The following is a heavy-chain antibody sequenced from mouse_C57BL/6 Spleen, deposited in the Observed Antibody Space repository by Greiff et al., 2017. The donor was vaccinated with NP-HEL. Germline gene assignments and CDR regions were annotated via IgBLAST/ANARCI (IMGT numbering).Heavy chain of an antibody. V-gene: IGHV1-54*01. Sequence: VQLQQSGAELVRPGTSVKVSCKASGYAFTNYLIEWVKQRPGQGLEWIGVINPGSGGTNYNEKFKGKATLTADKSSSTAYMQLSSLTSEDSAVYFCARRGDYDRFAYWGQGTLVTVSA. CDR1: GYAFTNYL. J-gene: IGHJ3*01. CDR2: INPGSGGT. D-gene: IGHD2-4*01. CDR3: ARRGDYDRFAY.